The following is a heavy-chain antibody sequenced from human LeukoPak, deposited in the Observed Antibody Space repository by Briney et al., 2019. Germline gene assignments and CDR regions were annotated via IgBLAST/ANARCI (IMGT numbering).Heavy chain of an antibody. J-gene: IGHJ4*02. CDR3: ARLRYQLRIMALGSFGYFDY. Sequence: SETLSLTCTVSGGSISITNYYWVWIRQPPETGLEWIASISQSGHTYYNPSLKSRVTISVDTSKNQFSLKLSSVTAADTAVYYCARLRYQLRIMALGSFGYFDYWGQGTLVTVSS. V-gene: IGHV4-39*07. D-gene: IGHD2-2*01. CDR2: ISQSGHT. CDR1: GGSISITNYY.